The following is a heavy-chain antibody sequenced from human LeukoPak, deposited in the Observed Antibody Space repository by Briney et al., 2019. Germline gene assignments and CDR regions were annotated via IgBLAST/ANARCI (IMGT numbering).Heavy chain of an antibody. CDR2: IYYSGST. J-gene: IGHJ5*02. Sequence: SETLSLTCTVSGGSISSSSYYWGWIRQPPGKGLEWIGSIYYSGSTYYNPSLKSRVTISVDTSKNQFSLKLSSVTAADTAVYYCARDIKGGLVVAANWFDPWGQGTLVTVSS. V-gene: IGHV4-39*07. CDR3: ARDIKGGLVVAANWFDP. CDR1: GGSISSSSYY. D-gene: IGHD2-21*01.